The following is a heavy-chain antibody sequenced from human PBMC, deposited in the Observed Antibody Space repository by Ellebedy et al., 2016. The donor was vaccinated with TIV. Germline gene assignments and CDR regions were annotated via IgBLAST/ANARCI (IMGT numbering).Heavy chain of an antibody. CDR3: ATVYPLYWYVDV. D-gene: IGHD5/OR15-5a*01. J-gene: IGHJ2*01. V-gene: IGHV4-39*01. CDR1: GGSISNSHHY. CDR2: MFYTGTA. Sequence: MPSETLPLTCTVTGGSISNSHHYWGWMRQSPGKGPEWIGSMFYTGTAYYNQSLRSRVSISVDTSKNQVSLKLSSVTAADTAVYYCATVYPLYWYVDVWGRGTLVSVSS.